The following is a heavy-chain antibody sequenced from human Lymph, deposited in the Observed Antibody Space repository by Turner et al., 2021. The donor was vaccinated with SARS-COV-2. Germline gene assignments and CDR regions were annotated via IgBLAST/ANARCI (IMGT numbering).Heavy chain of an antibody. D-gene: IGHD1-26*01. Sequence: QLQLQESGPGLVKPSETLSLTCTVSGGSISSSSYYWGWIRQPPGKGLEWIGNFFYSGSTYYNPSLKSRVTIPEDTSKNQFSLKLTSVTAADTAVYYCGVGPTRWYFQHWGQGTLVTVSS. CDR2: FFYSGST. J-gene: IGHJ1*01. CDR1: GGSISSSSYY. CDR3: GVGPTRWYFQH. V-gene: IGHV4-39*01.